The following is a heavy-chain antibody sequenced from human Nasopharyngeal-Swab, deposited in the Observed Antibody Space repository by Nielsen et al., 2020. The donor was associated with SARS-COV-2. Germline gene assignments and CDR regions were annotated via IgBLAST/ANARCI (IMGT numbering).Heavy chain of an antibody. V-gene: IGHV3-48*03. Sequence: GGSLRLSCAASGFTFSSYEMNWVRQAPGKGLEWVSYISSSGSTRYYADSVKGRFTISRDNAKNSLYLQMNSLRAEDTAVYYCASARPTLDAWGQGTTVTVSS. CDR1: GFTFSSYE. CDR2: ISSSGSTR. J-gene: IGHJ6*02. CDR3: ASARPTLDA.